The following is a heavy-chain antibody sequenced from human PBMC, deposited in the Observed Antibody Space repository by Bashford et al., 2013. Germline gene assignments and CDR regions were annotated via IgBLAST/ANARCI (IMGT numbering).Heavy chain of an antibody. CDR2: ITYTGGST. V-gene: IGHV3-23*01. D-gene: IGHD3-3*01. CDR1: GFTFSSYG. Sequence: GGSLRLSCAASGFTFSSYGMSWVRQAPGKGLEWVSGITYTGGSTYYADSVKGRFTISRDNSKNTLYLHMNRLRAEDTAVYYCAKERVSRLLEWSLDHWGQGTLVTVSS. J-gene: IGHJ4*02. CDR3: AKERVSRLLEWSLDH.